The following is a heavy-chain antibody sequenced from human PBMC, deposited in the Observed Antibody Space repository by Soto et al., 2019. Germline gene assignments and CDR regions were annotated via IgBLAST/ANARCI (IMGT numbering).Heavy chain of an antibody. CDR2: IYYSGST. CDR3: ASDKDQSSSYYYYGMDV. J-gene: IGHJ6*02. CDR1: GGSVSSGSYY. V-gene: IGHV4-61*01. D-gene: IGHD6-6*01. Sequence: QVQLQESGPGLVKPSETLSLTCTVSGGSVSSGSYYWSWIRQPPGKGLEWIGYIYYSGSTNYNPSLKSRVTISVDTSKNQFSLKLSSVTAADTAVYYCASDKDQSSSYYYYGMDVWGQGTTVTVSS.